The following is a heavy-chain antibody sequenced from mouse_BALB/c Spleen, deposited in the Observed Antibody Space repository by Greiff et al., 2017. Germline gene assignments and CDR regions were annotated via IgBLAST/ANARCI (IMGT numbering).Heavy chain of an antibody. D-gene: IGHD1-1*01. CDR1: GDSITSGY. V-gene: IGHV3-8*02. J-gene: IGHJ2*01. CDR3: AYYYGSSYGFDY. CDR2: ISYSGST. Sequence: VQLKESGPSLVKPSQTLFLTCSVTGDSITSGYWNWIRKFPGNKLEYMGYISYSGSTYYNPSLKSRISITRDTSKNQYYLQLNSVTTEDTATYYCAYYYGSSYGFDYWGQGTTLTVSS.